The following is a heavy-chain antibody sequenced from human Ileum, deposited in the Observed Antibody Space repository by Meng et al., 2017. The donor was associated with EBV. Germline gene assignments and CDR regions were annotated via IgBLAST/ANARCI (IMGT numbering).Heavy chain of an antibody. J-gene: IGHJ4*02. CDR1: GGSISTGNFY. V-gene: IGHV4-39*07. CDR3: ASAYDYGDYEAFAY. CDR2: IYYRGNT. D-gene: IGHD4-17*01. Sequence: QLELQESGPGLVKPSETLSLTCTVSGGSISTGNFYWGWIRQSPGKALECIGTIYYRGNTFYNPSLKSRLTISIDTSKNEFSLTLRSVTAADTALYYCASAYDYGDYEAFAYWDPGSLVTVSS.